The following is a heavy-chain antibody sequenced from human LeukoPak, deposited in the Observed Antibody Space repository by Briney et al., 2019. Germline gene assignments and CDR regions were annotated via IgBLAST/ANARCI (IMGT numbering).Heavy chain of an antibody. CDR3: AKSKVHSSGYYSPPNYYFDY. CDR1: GFTFSSYG. V-gene: IGHV3-30*02. Sequence: GGSLRLSCAASGFTFSSYGMHWVRQAPGKGLEWVAFIRYDGSSKYYADSVKGRFTISRDNSKNTLYLQMNSLRAEDTAVYYCAKSKVHSSGYYSPPNYYFDYWGQGTLVTVSS. D-gene: IGHD3-22*01. J-gene: IGHJ4*02. CDR2: IRYDGSSK.